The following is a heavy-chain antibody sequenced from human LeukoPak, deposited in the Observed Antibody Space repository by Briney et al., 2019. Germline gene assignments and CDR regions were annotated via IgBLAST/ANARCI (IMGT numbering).Heavy chain of an antibody. J-gene: IGHJ3*02. D-gene: IGHD5-12*01. V-gene: IGHV3-7*01. Sequence: PGGSLRLSCAASGFTFSYYWMGWVRQAPGKGLEWVANIKQDGSEKYYVDSVRGRFTISRDNAKNTLYLQMNSLRAEDTAVYFCARDRVGYTYDAFDIWGQGTMVTVSS. CDR1: GFTFSYYW. CDR2: IKQDGSEK. CDR3: ARDRVGYTYDAFDI.